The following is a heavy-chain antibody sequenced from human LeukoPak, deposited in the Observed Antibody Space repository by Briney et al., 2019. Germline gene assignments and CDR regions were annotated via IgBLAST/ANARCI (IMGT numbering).Heavy chain of an antibody. CDR1: GYTFTSYG. J-gene: IGHJ4*02. CDR3: ARERSAYRGGDCFLDFDY. D-gene: IGHD2-21*02. V-gene: IGHV1-2*06. Sequence: VASVKVSCXASGYTFTSYGISWVRQAPGQGLEWMGRINPNSGGTNYAQKFQGRVTMTRDTSISTAYMELSRLGSDDTAVYYCARERSAYRGGDCFLDFDYWGQGTLVTVSS. CDR2: INPNSGGT.